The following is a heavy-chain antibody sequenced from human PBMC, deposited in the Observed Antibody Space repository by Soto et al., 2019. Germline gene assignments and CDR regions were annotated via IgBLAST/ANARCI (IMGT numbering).Heavy chain of an antibody. Sequence: LRLSCSASGFTFSSYAMHWVRQAPGKGLEYVSAISSNGGSTYYADSVKGRFTISRDNSENTLYLQMSSLRAEDTAVYYCVKDSDYYGSGPRYNWFDPWGQGTLVTVSS. CDR3: VKDSDYYGSGPRYNWFDP. V-gene: IGHV3-64D*06. J-gene: IGHJ5*02. CDR1: GFTFSSYA. CDR2: ISSNGGST. D-gene: IGHD3-10*01.